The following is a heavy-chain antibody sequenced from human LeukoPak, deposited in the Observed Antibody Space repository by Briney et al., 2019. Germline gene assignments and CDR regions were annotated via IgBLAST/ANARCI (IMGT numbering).Heavy chain of an antibody. Sequence: GGSLRLSCAASGFTFSSYSMNWIRQAPGKGLEWVSYISGSGTQTDYADFVRGRFTISRDNAKDSLSLQMNSLRVEDTAVYYCGGVRWGQIDYWGQGTLVTVSS. V-gene: IGHV3-21*05. CDR3: GGVRWGQIDY. D-gene: IGHD1-26*01. CDR1: GFTFSSYS. CDR2: ISGSGTQT. J-gene: IGHJ4*02.